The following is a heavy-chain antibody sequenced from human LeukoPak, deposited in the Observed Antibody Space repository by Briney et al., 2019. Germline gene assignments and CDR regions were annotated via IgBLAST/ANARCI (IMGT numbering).Heavy chain of an antibody. CDR1: GGSISSYY. V-gene: IGHV4-59*01. D-gene: IGHD3-22*01. CDR2: IYYSGST. J-gene: IGHJ4*02. Sequence: TSETLSLTCTVSGGSISSYYWSWIRQPPGKGLEWIGYIYYSGSTNYNPSLKSRVTISVDTSKNQFSLKLSSVTAADTAVYYCARQGDYDSSGYYLGYWGQGTLVAVSS. CDR3: ARQGDYDSSGYYLGY.